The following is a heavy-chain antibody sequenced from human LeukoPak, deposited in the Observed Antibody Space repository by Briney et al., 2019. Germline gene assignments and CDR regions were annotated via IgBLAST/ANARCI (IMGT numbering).Heavy chain of an antibody. Sequence: GGSLRLSCAASGFTFNNYAMNWVRQAPGEGLEWVSAISVSGGSTYYADSVKGRFTISRDNSKNTLFLQMSSLRSEDTAVYYCARGDSSGYYYVKAFDIWGQGTMVTVSS. CDR1: GFTFNNYA. CDR2: ISVSGGST. V-gene: IGHV3-23*01. J-gene: IGHJ3*02. CDR3: ARGDSSGYYYVKAFDI. D-gene: IGHD3-22*01.